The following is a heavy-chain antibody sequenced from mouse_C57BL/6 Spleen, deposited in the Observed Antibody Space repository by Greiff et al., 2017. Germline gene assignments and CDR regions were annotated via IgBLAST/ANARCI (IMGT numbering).Heavy chain of an antibody. J-gene: IGHJ2*01. CDR3: ARGGTEGGY. D-gene: IGHD1-1*02. CDR2: IDPSDSYT. Sequence: QVQLQQPGAELVMPGASVKLSCKASGYTFTSYWMHWVKQRPGQGLEWIGEIDPSDSYTNYNQKFKGKSTLTVDKSSSTAYMQLSSLTSEDSAVYYCARGGTEGGYWGQGTTLTVSS. CDR1: GYTFTSYW. V-gene: IGHV1-69*01.